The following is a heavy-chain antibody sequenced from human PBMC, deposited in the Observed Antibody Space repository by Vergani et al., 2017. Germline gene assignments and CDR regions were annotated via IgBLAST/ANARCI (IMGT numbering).Heavy chain of an antibody. D-gene: IGHD3-22*01. J-gene: IGHJ4*02. CDR2: SSAYNGNT. CDR3: TRGWYYDSIAYWGY. Sequence: QVQLVQSGSELKKPGASVKVSCRASGYSFSTHALHWMRLAPGQGLEWMGWSSAYNGNTNYARKLKGRVTMTTDTSTSTAYMELRSLGSDDTAVYYCTRGWYYDSIAYWGYWGQGTLVTVSA. V-gene: IGHV1-18*01. CDR1: GYSFSTHA.